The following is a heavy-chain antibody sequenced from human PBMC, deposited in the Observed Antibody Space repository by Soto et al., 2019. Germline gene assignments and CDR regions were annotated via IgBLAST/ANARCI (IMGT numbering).Heavy chain of an antibody. CDR2: ISAYNGNT. CDR3: ARVGASITGTTDYYYYMDV. Sequence: ASVKVSCKASGYTFTSYGISWVRQAPGQGLEWMGWISAYNGNTNYAQKLQGRVTMTTDTSTSTAYMELRSLRSDDTAVYYCARVGASITGTTDYYYYMDVWGKGTTVTVSS. D-gene: IGHD1-20*01. J-gene: IGHJ6*03. V-gene: IGHV1-18*01. CDR1: GYTFTSYG.